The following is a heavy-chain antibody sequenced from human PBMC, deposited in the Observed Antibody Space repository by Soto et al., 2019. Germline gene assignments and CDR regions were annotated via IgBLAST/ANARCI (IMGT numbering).Heavy chain of an antibody. Sequence: GGSLRLSCAASGFSFSTYSMNWVRQAPGKGLEWISYINSVSSTIYYADSVKGRFTISRDNAKNSLYLQMNSLRAEDTAVYYCAIFFCSGGSCYLDAFDTWGHGTMVTVPS. CDR2: INSVSSTI. CDR1: GFSFSTYS. D-gene: IGHD2-15*01. J-gene: IGHJ3*02. V-gene: IGHV3-48*01. CDR3: AIFFCSGGSCYLDAFDT.